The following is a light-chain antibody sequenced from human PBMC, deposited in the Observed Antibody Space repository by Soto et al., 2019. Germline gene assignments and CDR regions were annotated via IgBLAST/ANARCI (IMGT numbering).Light chain of an antibody. CDR2: DAS. J-gene: IGKJ4*01. V-gene: IGKV3-20*01. Sequence: EIVLTQSPGTLSLSPGERATLSCRASQSVSSSYLAWYQQKPGQAPRLLIYDASSRAPGIPDRFSGSGSGTDFTLTISRLEPEDFAVYYCQQYAGSLLTFGGGTKVEI. CDR1: QSVSSSY. CDR3: QQYAGSLLT.